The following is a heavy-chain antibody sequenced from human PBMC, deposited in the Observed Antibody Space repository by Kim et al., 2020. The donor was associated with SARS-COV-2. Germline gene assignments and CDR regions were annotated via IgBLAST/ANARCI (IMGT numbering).Heavy chain of an antibody. CDR1: GGSVSSDNYY. Sequence: SETLSLTCTVSGGSVSSDNYYWSWIRQPPGKGLEWIGYIHYGGSTNYNPSLKSRVTISVDTSKNKFSLQLSSVTAADTAVYYCARDAGYYGILTGYWRYYYGMDVWGQGTPVTVSS. CDR3: ARDAGYYGILTGYWRYYYGMDV. V-gene: IGHV4-61*01. D-gene: IGHD3-9*01. CDR2: IHYGGST. J-gene: IGHJ6*02.